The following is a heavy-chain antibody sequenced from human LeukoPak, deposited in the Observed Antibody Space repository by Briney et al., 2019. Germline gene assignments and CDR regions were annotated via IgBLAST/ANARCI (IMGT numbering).Heavy chain of an antibody. J-gene: IGHJ4*02. D-gene: IGHD2-2*02. CDR3: ARGGLYCSSTSCYTYYFDY. Sequence: SVKVSCKASGGTFSSYAISWVRQAPGQGLEWMGGIIPIFGTANYAQKFQGRVTITTDESTSTAYMELSSLRSEDTAVYYCARGGLYCSSTSCYTYYFDYWSQGTLVTVSS. CDR2: IIPIFGTA. CDR1: GGTFSSYA. V-gene: IGHV1-69*05.